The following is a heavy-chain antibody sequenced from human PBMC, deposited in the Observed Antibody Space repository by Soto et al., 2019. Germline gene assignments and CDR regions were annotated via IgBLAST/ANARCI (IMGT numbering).Heavy chain of an antibody. CDR2: IGGAGNDI. CDR1: GFAFSNFH. V-gene: IGHV3-23*01. J-gene: IGHJ6*02. D-gene: IGHD1-26*01. Sequence: EMQVLESGGGLVQPGGSLRLSCAASGFAFSNFHMNWVRQAPGKGLQWVATIGGAGNDIHYADSVEGRFTVSRDNSKNTLHLQMDGLRDEDTAIYYCAKRSSDAWEAGMDVWGQGTTVTVSS. CDR3: AKRSSDAWEAGMDV.